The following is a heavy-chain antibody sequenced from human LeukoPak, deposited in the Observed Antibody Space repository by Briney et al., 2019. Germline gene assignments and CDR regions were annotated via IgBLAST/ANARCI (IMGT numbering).Heavy chain of an antibody. CDR3: ARVAVAGRSFDY. D-gene: IGHD6-19*01. CDR2: IYSGGST. CDR1: GFTVSSNY. J-gene: IGHJ4*02. V-gene: IGHV3-53*01. Sequence: PGGSLRLSCAASGFTVSSNYMSWVRQAPGKGLEGASVIYSGGSTYYADSVKGRFTISRDNSKNPLYLQMNSLRAEDTAVYYCARVAVAGRSFDYWGQGTLVTVSS.